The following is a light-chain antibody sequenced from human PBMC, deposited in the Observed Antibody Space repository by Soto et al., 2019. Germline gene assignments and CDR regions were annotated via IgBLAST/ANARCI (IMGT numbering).Light chain of an antibody. J-gene: IGLJ2*01. CDR1: DTDIGNYNY. CDR2: EVV. Sequence: QSALTQPASVSGSPGQSITISCTGTDTDIGNYNYVSWYQQYPGKAPKLLIYEVVRRPSGVSPRFSASKSGTTASLTISGLQPEDEAEYYCSSYSYLDIPVLLGGGTKLTVL. V-gene: IGLV2-14*01. CDR3: SSYSYLDIPVL.